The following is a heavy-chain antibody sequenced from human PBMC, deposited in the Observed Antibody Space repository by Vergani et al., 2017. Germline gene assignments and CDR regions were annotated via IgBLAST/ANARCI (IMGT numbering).Heavy chain of an antibody. D-gene: IGHD2-2*01. V-gene: IGHV1-69*12. CDR3: ARRGDCSSTSCYGSSYWYFDL. Sequence: QVQLVQSGAEVKKPGSSVKVSCKASGGTFSSYAISWVRQAPGQGLEWMGGIIPIFGTANYAQKFQGIVTITADASTSTAYMALSSLRSEDTAVYYCARRGDCSSTSCYGSSYWYFDLWGRGTLVTVSS. J-gene: IGHJ2*01. CDR1: GGTFSSYA. CDR2: IIPIFGTA.